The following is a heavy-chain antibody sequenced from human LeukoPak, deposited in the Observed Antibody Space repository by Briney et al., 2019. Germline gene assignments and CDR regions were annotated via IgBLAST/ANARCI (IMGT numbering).Heavy chain of an antibody. Sequence: SETLSFTCTVSGGSISSYYWSWIRQPAGKGLEWIGRIYTSGSTNYNPSLKSRVTMSVDTSKNQFSLKLTSVTAADTAMYYCARRNSGSWYFDLWGRGTLVTVSS. CDR2: IYTSGST. D-gene: IGHD6-13*01. CDR3: ARRNSGSWYFDL. V-gene: IGHV4-4*07. CDR1: GGSISSYY. J-gene: IGHJ2*01.